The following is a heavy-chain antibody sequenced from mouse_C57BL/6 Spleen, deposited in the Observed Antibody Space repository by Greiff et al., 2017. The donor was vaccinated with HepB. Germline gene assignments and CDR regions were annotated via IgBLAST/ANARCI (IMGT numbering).Heavy chain of an antibody. J-gene: IGHJ4*01. Sequence: EVQLQQSGPELVKPGASVKISCKASGYTFTDYYMNWVKQSHGKSLEWIGDINPNNGGTSYNQKFKGKATLTVDKSSSTAYMELRSLTSEDSAVYYCAGWFLRYALDYWGQGTSVTVSS. V-gene: IGHV1-26*01. D-gene: IGHD2-3*01. CDR3: AGWFLRYALDY. CDR1: GYTFTDYY. CDR2: INPNNGGT.